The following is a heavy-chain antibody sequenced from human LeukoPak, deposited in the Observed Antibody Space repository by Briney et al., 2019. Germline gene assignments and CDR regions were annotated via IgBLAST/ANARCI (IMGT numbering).Heavy chain of an antibody. Sequence: ASVEVSFKASGYPFTSYYMHWVRQAPGQGLEWMGIINPSGGSTSYAQKFQGRVTMTRDTSTSTVYMELSSLRPEDTAVYYCARDFTVTGFDYWGQGTLVTVSS. CDR1: GYPFTSYY. J-gene: IGHJ4*02. CDR3: ARDFTVTGFDY. CDR2: INPSGGST. V-gene: IGHV1-46*01. D-gene: IGHD4-17*01.